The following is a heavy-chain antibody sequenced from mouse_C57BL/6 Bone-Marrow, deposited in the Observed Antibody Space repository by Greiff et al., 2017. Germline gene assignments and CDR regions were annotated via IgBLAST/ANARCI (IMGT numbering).Heavy chain of an antibody. CDR3: AMGYYCSSRYFDY. D-gene: IGHD1-1*01. CDR1: GYTFTSYW. Sequence: VQLQQPGAELVKPGASVKVSCKASGYTFTSYWMHWVKQRPGQGLEWIGRIHPSDSDTNYHQKFKGKATLTVDKSSSTAYMQLSSLTSEDSAVYDCAMGYYCSSRYFDYWGQGTTRTVSS. V-gene: IGHV1-74*01. CDR2: IHPSDSDT. J-gene: IGHJ2*01.